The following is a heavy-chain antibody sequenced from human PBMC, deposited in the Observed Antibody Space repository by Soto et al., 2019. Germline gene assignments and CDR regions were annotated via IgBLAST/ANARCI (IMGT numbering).Heavy chain of an antibody. Sequence: QVQLQESGPGLVKPSQTLSLTCTVSGGSISSGGYYWSWIRQHPGKGLEWIGYIYHSGTTYYNPSHKSRVTISVDTSKNQFSLKLTSVTAADTAVYYCARVRGNQLLWWFDPWGQGTLVTVSS. V-gene: IGHV4-31*03. CDR2: IYHSGTT. J-gene: IGHJ5*02. D-gene: IGHD2-2*01. CDR1: GGSISSGGYY. CDR3: ARVRGNQLLWWFDP.